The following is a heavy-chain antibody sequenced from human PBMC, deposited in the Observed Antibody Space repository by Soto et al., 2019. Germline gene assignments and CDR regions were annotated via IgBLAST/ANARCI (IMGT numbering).Heavy chain of an antibody. Sequence: QVQLQQWGAGLLKPSETLSLTCAVYGGSFSGYYWSWIRQPPGKGLEWIGEINHSGSTNYNPSLKSRVTISVDTSKNQFSLKLSSVTAADTAVYYCERGPWLRSSFDYWGQGTLVTVSS. J-gene: IGHJ4*02. V-gene: IGHV4-34*01. D-gene: IGHD5-12*01. CDR1: GGSFSGYY. CDR2: INHSGST. CDR3: ERGPWLRSSFDY.